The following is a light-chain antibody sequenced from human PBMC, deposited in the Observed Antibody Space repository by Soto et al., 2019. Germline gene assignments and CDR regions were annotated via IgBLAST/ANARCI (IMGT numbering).Light chain of an antibody. CDR3: QQYNDWPLS. V-gene: IGKV3-15*01. J-gene: IGKJ4*01. CDR2: GAS. CDR1: QSVNNR. Sequence: EIEMTQSPATLSVSPGERATLSCRASQSVNNRLAWYQQKPGQSPRLLIYGASTRATGIPVTFSGSGSGTEFTLTITSLQSEDVAVYYCQQYNDWPLSFGGGTKVEIK.